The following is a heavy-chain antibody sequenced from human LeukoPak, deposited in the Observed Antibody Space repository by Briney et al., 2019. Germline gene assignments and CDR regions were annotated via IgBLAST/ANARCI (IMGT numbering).Heavy chain of an antibody. CDR2: IAVTGET. Sequence: PSETLSLTCGVSGGSISSTNWGSGGRQPPGQGLEGIGEIAVTGETNYNPSLNGRVTISRDKSRNQLSLDLTSVTAAATAIYYCSRASGAFSPFGYWGQGPLVIVPP. D-gene: IGHD1-26*01. CDR3: SRASGAFSPFGY. V-gene: IGHV4-4*02. J-gene: IGHJ4*02. CDR1: GGSISSTNW.